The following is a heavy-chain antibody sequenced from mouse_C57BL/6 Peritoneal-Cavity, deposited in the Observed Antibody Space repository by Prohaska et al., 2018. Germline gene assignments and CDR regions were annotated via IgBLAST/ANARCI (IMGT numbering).Heavy chain of an antibody. CDR1: GFTFNTYA. CDR3: VVGNY. J-gene: IGHJ2*01. V-gene: IGHV10-3*01. CDR2: IRSKSSNYST. Sequence: EVQLVESGGGLVQPKGSLKLPCAASGFTFNTYAMHWVRQAPGKGLEWVSCIRSKSSNYSTYYADSVKDRFTISRDDSQSMLYLQMNNLKTEDTAMYYCVVGNYWGQGTTLTVSS.